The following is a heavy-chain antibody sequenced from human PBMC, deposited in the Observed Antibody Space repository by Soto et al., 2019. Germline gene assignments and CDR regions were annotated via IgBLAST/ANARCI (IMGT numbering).Heavy chain of an antibody. V-gene: IGHV3-23*01. Sequence: GGSLRLSCAASGFTFSSYAMSWVRQAPGKGLEWVSAISGSGGSTYYADSVKGRFTISRGNSKNTLYLQMNSLRAEDTAVYYCAKDEDSSGWYDYWGQGTLVTVSS. CDR3: AKDEDSSGWYDY. D-gene: IGHD6-19*01. J-gene: IGHJ4*02. CDR1: GFTFSSYA. CDR2: ISGSGGST.